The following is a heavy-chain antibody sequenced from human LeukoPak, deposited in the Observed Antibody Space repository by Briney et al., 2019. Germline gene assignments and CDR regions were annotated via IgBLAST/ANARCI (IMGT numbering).Heavy chain of an antibody. V-gene: IGHV3-21*04. J-gene: IGHJ6*03. CDR1: GFTFSHYS. Sequence: GRSLRLSCAGSGFTFSHYSMNWVRQAPGKGLEWVASFGSDLSFRSVADSLKGRFTISRDNAENSIYLHMNSLRAEDTAVYYCARAPRDRGYCGATSCFEYMDVWGRGTTVTISS. CDR3: ARAPRDRGYCGATSCFEYMDV. D-gene: IGHD2-2*01. CDR2: FGSDLSFR.